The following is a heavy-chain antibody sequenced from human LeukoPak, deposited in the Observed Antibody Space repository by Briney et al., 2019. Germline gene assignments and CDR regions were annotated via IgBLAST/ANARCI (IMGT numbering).Heavy chain of an antibody. V-gene: IGHV3-30-3*01. CDR2: ISYDGSNK. D-gene: IGHD4-17*01. CDR1: GFTFSSYA. Sequence: GGSLRLSCAASGFTFSSYAMHWVRQAPGKGLEWVAVISYDGSNKYCADSVKGRFTISRDNSKNTLYLQMNSLRAEDTAVYYCARGRDDYGDYYYYYGMDVWGQGTTVTVSS. CDR3: ARGRDDYGDYYYYYGMDV. J-gene: IGHJ6*02.